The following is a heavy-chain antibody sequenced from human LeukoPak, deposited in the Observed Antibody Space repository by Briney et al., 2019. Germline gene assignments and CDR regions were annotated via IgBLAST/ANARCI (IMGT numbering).Heavy chain of an antibody. Sequence: GGSLRLSCAASGFTFSSYWMTWVRQPPGKGLEWVATIEEDGDKRYYVDSVKVRFTISRDNAKNSLYLQMNSLRAEDTAVDYCARDGVAYWGQGTLVIVSS. D-gene: IGHD2-15*01. CDR1: GFTFSSYW. V-gene: IGHV3-7*03. J-gene: IGHJ4*02. CDR3: ARDGVAY. CDR2: IEEDGDKR.